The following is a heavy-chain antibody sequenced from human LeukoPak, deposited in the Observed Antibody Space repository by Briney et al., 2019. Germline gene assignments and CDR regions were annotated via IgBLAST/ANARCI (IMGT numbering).Heavy chain of an antibody. CDR1: GGSISSSSYY. CDR2: IYYSGST. Sequence: KPSETLSLTCTVSGGSISSSSYYWDWIRQPPGKGLEWIGSIYYSGSTYYNPSLKSRVTTSVDTSKNQFSLKLSSVTAADTAVYYCARHKNDILTPVDYWGQGTLVTVSS. D-gene: IGHD3-9*01. V-gene: IGHV4-39*01. CDR3: ARHKNDILTPVDY. J-gene: IGHJ4*02.